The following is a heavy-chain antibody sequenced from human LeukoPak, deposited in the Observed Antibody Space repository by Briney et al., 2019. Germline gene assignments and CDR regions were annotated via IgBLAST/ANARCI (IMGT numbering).Heavy chain of an antibody. CDR1: GGTFSSYA. CDR2: IIPIFGTA. D-gene: IGHD3-9*01. J-gene: IGHJ4*02. CDR3: ARAAGGDILTGYYSIDY. V-gene: IGHV1-69*13. Sequence: ASVKVSCTASGGTFSSYAISWVRQAPGQGLEWMGGIIPIFGTANYAQKFQGRVTITADESTSTAYMELSSLRSEDTAVYYCARAAGGDILTGYYSIDYWGQGTLVTVSS.